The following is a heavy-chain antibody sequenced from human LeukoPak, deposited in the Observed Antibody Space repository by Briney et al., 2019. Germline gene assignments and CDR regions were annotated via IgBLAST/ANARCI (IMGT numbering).Heavy chain of an antibody. CDR2: INWNGGNI. CDR3: AKDSGSYGEFDS. D-gene: IGHD1-26*01. CDR1: GDSITNYY. J-gene: IGHJ4*02. Sequence: LSLTCTVSGDSITNYYWSWIRQPPGEGLEWVSGINWNGGNIDYADSVKGRFTISRDNARNSLYLQMNSLRAEDTALYYCAKDSGSYGEFDSWGQGTLVTVSS. V-gene: IGHV3-9*01.